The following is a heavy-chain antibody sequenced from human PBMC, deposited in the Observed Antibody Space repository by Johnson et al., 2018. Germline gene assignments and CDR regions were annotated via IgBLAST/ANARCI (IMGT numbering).Heavy chain of an antibody. CDR3: ARESYWRGASCYYGMDV. CDR1: GFTFSDYY. D-gene: IGHD3-3*01. J-gene: IGHJ6*02. V-gene: IGHV3-11*01. CDR2: ISSSGSTI. Sequence: QVQLVESGGGLVKPGGSLRVSCAASGFTFSDYYMSWIRQAPGKGLEWVSYISSSGSTIYYADSVKGRFTISVDTSKNQFSLRVSSGTAADTAVYYCARESYWRGASCYYGMDVWGQGTTVTVSS.